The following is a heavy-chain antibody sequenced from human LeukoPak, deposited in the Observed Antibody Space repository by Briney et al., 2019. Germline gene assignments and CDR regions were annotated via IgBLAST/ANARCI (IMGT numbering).Heavy chain of an antibody. D-gene: IGHD4-23*01. CDR1: GYTFTGYY. J-gene: IGHJ4*02. CDR2: ISAYNGNT. V-gene: IGHV1-18*04. Sequence: ASVKVSCKASGYTFTGYYMHWVRQAPGQGLEWMGSISAYNGNTNYAQKLQGRVTMTTDTSTSTAYMELRSLRSDDTAVYYCARDYRTTVVRTGGYWGQGTLVTVSS. CDR3: ARDYRTTVVRTGGY.